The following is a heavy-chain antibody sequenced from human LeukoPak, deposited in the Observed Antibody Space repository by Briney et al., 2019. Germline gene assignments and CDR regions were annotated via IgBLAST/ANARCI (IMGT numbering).Heavy chain of an antibody. J-gene: IGHJ5*02. CDR2: IIPIFGTA. D-gene: IGHD2-8*01. CDR3: ARAPTYANWFDP. Sequence: ASVKVSCKASGGTCSSYAISWVRQAPGQGLEWMGRIIPIFGTANYAQKFQGRVTITTDESTSTAYMELSSLRSEDTAVYYCARAPTYANWFDPWGQGTLVTVSS. V-gene: IGHV1-69*05. CDR1: GGTCSSYA.